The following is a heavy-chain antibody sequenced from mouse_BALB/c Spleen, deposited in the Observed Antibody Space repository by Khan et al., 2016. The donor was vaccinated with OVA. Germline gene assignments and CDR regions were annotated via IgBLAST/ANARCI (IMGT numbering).Heavy chain of an antibody. J-gene: IGHJ1*01. V-gene: IGHV2-6-1*01. Sequence: QVQLKESGPGLVAPSQSLSITCTISGFSLTSYGVHWVRQPPGKGLEWLVVIWSDGHTTYNSALKSRLSISKDNSKSQVFLKMNSLHTDDTAMYXCSRHVYYGNYGPYFDVWGAGTTVTVSS. CDR3: SRHVYYGNYGPYFDV. CDR1: GFSLTSYG. CDR2: IWSDGHT. D-gene: IGHD2-1*01.